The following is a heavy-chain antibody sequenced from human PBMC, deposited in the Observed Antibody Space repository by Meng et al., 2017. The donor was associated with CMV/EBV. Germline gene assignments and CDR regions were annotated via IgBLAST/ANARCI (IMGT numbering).Heavy chain of an antibody. J-gene: IGHJ3*02. CDR1: GFTFSSYS. CDR2: ISSSSYI. CDR3: ARGAFDI. Sequence: GESLKISCAASGFTFSSYSMNWVRQAPGKGLEWVSSISSSSYIYYADSVKGRFTISRDNAKNSLYLQMNSLRAEDTAVYYCARGAFDIWGQGTMVTVSS. V-gene: IGHV3-21*01.